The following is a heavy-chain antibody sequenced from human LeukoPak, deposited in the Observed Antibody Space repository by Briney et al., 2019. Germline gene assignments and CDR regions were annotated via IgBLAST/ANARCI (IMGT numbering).Heavy chain of an antibody. CDR3: ARGAQTENSGYMDV. CDR2: INPTGGST. CDR1: GYTFTSYY. V-gene: IGHV1-46*01. D-gene: IGHD6-19*01. J-gene: IGHJ6*03. Sequence: ASVKVSCKASGYTFTSYYMHWVRQAPGQGLEWMGLINPTGGSTGYAQKFQGRVTMTRDMSTSTVYMELSSLRSEDTAVYYCARGAQTENSGYMDVWGKGTTVTVSS.